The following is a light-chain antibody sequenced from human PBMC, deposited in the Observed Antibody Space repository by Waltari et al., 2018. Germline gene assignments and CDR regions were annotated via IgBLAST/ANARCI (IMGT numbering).Light chain of an antibody. CDR3: QVWDSDVI. J-gene: IGLJ2*01. CDR1: NLGSKN. CDR2: DNI. V-gene: IGLV3-21*02. Sequence: SYILTQAPSVAAAPGQTARIPCGGNNLGSKNVHWYQQKPGQATVLVLYDNIDRPSGIPERFSGSNSRNMATLTISRVEAGDEADYYCQVWDSDVIFGGGTKLTVL.